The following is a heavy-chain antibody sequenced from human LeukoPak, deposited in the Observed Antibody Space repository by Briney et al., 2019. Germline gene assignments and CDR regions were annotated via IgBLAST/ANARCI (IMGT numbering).Heavy chain of an antibody. Sequence: PSETLSLTCTVSGGSISSYYWSWIRQPPGKGLEWIGYIYYSGSTNYNPSLKSRVTISVDTSKNQFSLKLSSVTAADTAVYYCASSSTVVAADAFDIWGQGTMVTVSS. CDR1: GGSISSYY. V-gene: IGHV4-59*08. D-gene: IGHD2-15*01. CDR3: ASSSTVVAADAFDI. CDR2: IYYSGST. J-gene: IGHJ3*02.